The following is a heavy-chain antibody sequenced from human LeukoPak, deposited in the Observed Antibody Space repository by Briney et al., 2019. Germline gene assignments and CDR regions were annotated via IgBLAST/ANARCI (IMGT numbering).Heavy chain of an antibody. CDR1: GFTFSNYW. Sequence: GGSLRLSCAASGFTFSNYWMSWVRQAPGKGMEWVANIKQDGSESFYVDSVKGRFTISRDNAKKSLYLQMNSLRADDTAVYFCARPMYQHLYAGLDSWGQGTLVTVSS. CDR2: IKQDGSES. D-gene: IGHD2-2*01. CDR3: ARPMYQHLYAGLDS. J-gene: IGHJ4*02. V-gene: IGHV3-7*01.